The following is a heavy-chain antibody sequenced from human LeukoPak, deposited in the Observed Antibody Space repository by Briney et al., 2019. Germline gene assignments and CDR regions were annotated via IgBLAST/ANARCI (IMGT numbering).Heavy chain of an antibody. D-gene: IGHD5-24*01. CDR2: ISGSGGST. CDR1: GFTFSSYA. J-gene: IGHJ4*02. Sequence: PGGSLRLSCAASGFTFSSYAMSWVRQAPGKGLEWVSAISGSGGSTYYADSVKGRFTISRDNAKNSLYLQMNSLRAEDTAVYYCARERQLRDGYNSTKWAFDYWGQGTLVTVSS. CDR3: ARERQLRDGYNSTKWAFDY. V-gene: IGHV3-23*01.